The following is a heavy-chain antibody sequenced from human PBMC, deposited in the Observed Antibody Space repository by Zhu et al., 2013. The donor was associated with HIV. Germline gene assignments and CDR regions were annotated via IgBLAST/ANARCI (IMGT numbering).Heavy chain of an antibody. V-gene: IGHV4-4*02. D-gene: IGHD3-22*01. Sequence: QVQLQESGPGVVKPSGTLSLTCAVSGGSISSSNWWSWVRQPPGKGLEWIGEIYHSGSTNYNPSLKSRVTISVDKSKNQFSLKLSSVTAADTAVYYCARVPSTYYYDSSGYYRDAFDIWGQGTMVTVSS. CDR3: ARVPSTYYYDSSGYYRDAFDI. J-gene: IGHJ3*02. CDR1: GGSISSSNW. CDR2: IYHSGST.